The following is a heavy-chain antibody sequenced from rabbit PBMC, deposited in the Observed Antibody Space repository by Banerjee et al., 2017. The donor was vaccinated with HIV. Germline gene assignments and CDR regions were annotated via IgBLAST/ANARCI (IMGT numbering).Heavy chain of an antibody. CDR1: GFSLSTYN. V-gene: IGHV1S45*01. CDR3: ARDIFATGDFSFNL. Sequence: QEQLEESGGDLVKPGASLTLTCTASGFSLSTYNICWVRQAPGKGLEWIACISADSSGSTYYASWAKGRFTISKTSSTTVTLQMTSLTAADTATYFCARDIFATGDFSFNLWGQGTLVTVS. CDR2: ISADSSGST. D-gene: IGHD2-1*01. J-gene: IGHJ4*01.